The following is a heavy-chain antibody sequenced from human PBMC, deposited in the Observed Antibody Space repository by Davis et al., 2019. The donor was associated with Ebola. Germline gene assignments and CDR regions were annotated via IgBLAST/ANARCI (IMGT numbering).Heavy chain of an antibody. J-gene: IGHJ4*02. CDR1: GFTFSSYG. Sequence: PGGSLRLSCAASGFTFSSYGMHWVRQAPGKGLEWVAVIWYDGSNKYYADSVKGRFTISRDNSKNTLYLQMNSLRAEDTAVYYCASEVLVVPAAIDDYWGQGTLVTVSS. V-gene: IGHV3-33*01. CDR3: ASEVLVVPAAIDDY. CDR2: IWYDGSNK. D-gene: IGHD2-2*02.